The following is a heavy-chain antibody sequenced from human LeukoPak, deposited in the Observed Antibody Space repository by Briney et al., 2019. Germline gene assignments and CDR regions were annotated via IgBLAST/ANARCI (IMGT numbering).Heavy chain of an antibody. CDR1: GGSFSGYY. J-gene: IGHJ4*02. CDR3: ARAGTWIQHHFDY. Sequence: SETLSLTCAVYGGSFSGYYWSWIRQPPGKGLEWIGEINHSGSTNYNPSLKSRVTISVDTSKNQFSLKLSSVTAADTAVYYCARAGTWIQHHFDYWGQGTLVTVSS. V-gene: IGHV4-34*01. CDR2: INHSGST. D-gene: IGHD5-18*01.